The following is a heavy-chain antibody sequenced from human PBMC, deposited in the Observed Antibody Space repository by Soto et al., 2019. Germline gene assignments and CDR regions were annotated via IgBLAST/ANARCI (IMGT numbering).Heavy chain of an antibody. CDR3: ASARVLGANFDY. V-gene: IGHV6-1*01. CDR1: GDSVSSNSAA. Sequence: SQTLSLTCAISGDSVSSNSAAWNWIRQSPSRGLEWLGRTYYRSKWYYDYAASVNSRITINPDTSKNQLSLQLNSVTPEDTSVYSCASARVLGANFDYWGQGTLVTVSS. CDR2: TYYRSKWYY. J-gene: IGHJ4*02. D-gene: IGHD2-8*02.